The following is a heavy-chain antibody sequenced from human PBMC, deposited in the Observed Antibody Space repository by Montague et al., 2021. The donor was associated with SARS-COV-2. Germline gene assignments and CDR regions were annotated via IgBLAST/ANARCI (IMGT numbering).Heavy chain of an antibody. CDR3: GRGEVAATPVVDY. CDR1: GDSISSFY. J-gene: IGHJ4*02. V-gene: IGHV4-4*07. D-gene: IGHD2-15*01. Sequence: SETLSLTCTVSGDSISSFYWNWIRQPAGKGLEWIGRIYASGGTNYNPSLKSRVTMSVDTSKNQFSLKLNSVTAADTAVYYCGRGEVAATPVVDYWGRGTLVTVSS. CDR2: IYASGGT.